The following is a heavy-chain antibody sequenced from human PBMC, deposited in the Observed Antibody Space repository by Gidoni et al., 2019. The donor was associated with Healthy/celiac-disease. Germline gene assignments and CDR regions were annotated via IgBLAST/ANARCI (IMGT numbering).Heavy chain of an antibody. V-gene: IGHV3-21*01. CDR1: GFTFSSYS. D-gene: IGHD3-22*01. J-gene: IGHJ4*02. CDR2: ISSSSSYI. Sequence: EVQLVESGGGLVKPGGSLRLSCAASGFTFSSYSMNWVRQAPGKGLEWVSSISSSSSYIYYADSVKCRFTISRDNAKNSLYLQMNSLRAEDTAVYYCARVGALYYYDSSGYYVDYWGQGTLVTVSS. CDR3: ARVGALYYYDSSGYYVDY.